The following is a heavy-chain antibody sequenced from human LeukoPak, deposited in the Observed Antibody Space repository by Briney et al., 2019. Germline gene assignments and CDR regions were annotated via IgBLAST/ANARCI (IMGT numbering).Heavy chain of an antibody. V-gene: IGHV4-34*01. Sequence: PSETLSLTCAVYAGSFSGYYWSWIRQPPGKGLEWIGEINHSGSTNYNPSLKSRVTISVDTSKNQFSLKLSSVTAADTAVYYCAVRGTYYYDSSGPSWDWFDPWGQGTLVTVSS. J-gene: IGHJ5*02. CDR1: AGSFSGYY. D-gene: IGHD3-22*01. CDR2: INHSGST. CDR3: AVRGTYYYDSSGPSWDWFDP.